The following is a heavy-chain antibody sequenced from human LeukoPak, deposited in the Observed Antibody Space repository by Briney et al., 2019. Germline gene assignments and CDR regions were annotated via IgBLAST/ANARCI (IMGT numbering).Heavy chain of an antibody. D-gene: IGHD2-2*01. Sequence: SETLSLTCAVYGGSFSGYYWSWIRQPPGKGLEWIGEINHSGSTNYNPSLKSRVTISVDTSKNQFSLKLSPVTAADTAVYYCARGWPKIVVVPASWFDPWGQGTLVTVSS. V-gene: IGHV4-34*01. CDR3: ARGWPKIVVVPASWFDP. J-gene: IGHJ5*02. CDR2: INHSGST. CDR1: GGSFSGYY.